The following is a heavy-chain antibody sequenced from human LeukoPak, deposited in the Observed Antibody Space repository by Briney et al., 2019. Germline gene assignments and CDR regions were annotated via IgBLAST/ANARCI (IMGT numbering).Heavy chain of an antibody. V-gene: IGHV4-59*08. CDR3: ARLGFCRGDNCLDDY. J-gene: IGHJ4*02. CDR2: IFYTGGT. CDR1: GGSLSPYY. Sequence: SETLSLTCTVSGGSLSPYYWSWMRQPPGKGPEYVGYIFYTGGTNYNPSLKRRVTVSLDTSKNQFSLKLSSVTATDTAVYYCARLGFCRGDNCLDDYWGQGTLVTVSS. D-gene: IGHD2-15*01.